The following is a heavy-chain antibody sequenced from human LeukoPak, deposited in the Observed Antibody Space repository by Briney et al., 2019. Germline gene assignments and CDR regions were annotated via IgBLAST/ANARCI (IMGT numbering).Heavy chain of an antibody. Sequence: GASVKVSCKASGFTFTDYYIHWVRQAPGQGLEWMGSIHPKSGGTKYAQKFQGRVTVTRDTSISAAYMELSRLTSDDTAVYYCARDPPAAGSTEFDFWGQGTLVTVPS. CDR3: ARDPPAAGSTEFDF. CDR2: IHPKSGGT. D-gene: IGHD6-13*01. CDR1: GFTFTDYY. V-gene: IGHV1-2*02. J-gene: IGHJ4*02.